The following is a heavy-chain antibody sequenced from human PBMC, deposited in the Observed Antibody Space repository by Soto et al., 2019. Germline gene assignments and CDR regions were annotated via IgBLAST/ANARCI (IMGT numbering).Heavy chain of an antibody. Sequence: EVQLVESGGGLVQPGGSLRLSCAASGFTFSSYEMNWVRQAPGKGLEWVSYISSSGSTIYYADSVKGRFTISRDNAKNSLYLQMNSLRAEDTAVYYCARGESEYSYGWGGEYWGQGTLVTVSS. D-gene: IGHD5-18*01. CDR3: ARGESEYSYGWGGEY. CDR2: ISSSGSTI. V-gene: IGHV3-48*03. J-gene: IGHJ4*02. CDR1: GFTFSSYE.